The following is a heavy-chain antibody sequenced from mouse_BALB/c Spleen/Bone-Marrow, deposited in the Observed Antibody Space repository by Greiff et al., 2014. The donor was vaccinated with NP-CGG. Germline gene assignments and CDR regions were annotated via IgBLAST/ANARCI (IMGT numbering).Heavy chain of an antibody. Sequence: EVQLQQSGAELVKPGASVKLSCTASGFNIKDTYMHWVKQRPEQGLEWFGRIDPANGNTKYDPKFQGKATITADTSSNTAYLQLSSLTSEDTAVYYCAMYYYGSSLFAYWGQGTLVTVSA. D-gene: IGHD1-1*01. CDR1: GFNIKDTY. V-gene: IGHV14-3*02. CDR2: IDPANGNT. J-gene: IGHJ3*01. CDR3: AMYYYGSSLFAY.